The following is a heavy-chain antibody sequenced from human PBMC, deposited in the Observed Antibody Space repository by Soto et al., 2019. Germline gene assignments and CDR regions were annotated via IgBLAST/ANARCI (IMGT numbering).Heavy chain of an antibody. D-gene: IGHD3-9*01. CDR3: AAVKGHYDILSGFGWFDP. CDR1: GFTFTSSA. J-gene: IGHJ5*02. CDR2: IVVGSGNT. Sequence: ASVKVSCKASGFTFTSSAMQWVRQARGQRLEWIGWIVVGSGNTNYAQKFQERVTITRDMSTSTAYMELSSLRSEDTAVYYCAAVKGHYDILSGFGWFDPWGQGTLVTVSS. V-gene: IGHV1-58*02.